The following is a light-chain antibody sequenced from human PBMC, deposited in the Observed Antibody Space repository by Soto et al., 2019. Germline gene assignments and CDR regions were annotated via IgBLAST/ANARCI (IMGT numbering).Light chain of an antibody. CDR3: QQRYSTPIT. J-gene: IGKJ5*01. CDR2: AAS. V-gene: IGKV1-39*01. CDR1: QSISSY. Sequence: DIQMTQSPSSVSASVGDRFTITCQASQSISSYLNWYQQKPGKXPKXXIYAASNLQSGVPSRFSGSGSGTDLTITISSLKPEDGETDECQQRYSTPITFVQGTRLEIK.